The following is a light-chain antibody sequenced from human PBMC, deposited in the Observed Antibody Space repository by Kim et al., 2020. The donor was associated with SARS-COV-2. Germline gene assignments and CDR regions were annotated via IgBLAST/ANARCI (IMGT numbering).Light chain of an antibody. Sequence: QPVLTQSSSASASLGSSVKLTCTLSSGHSTYIIAWHQQQPGKAPRYLMKLEGSGSYNKGSGVPDRFSGCSSGADRYLTISNLQSEDEADHYCETWDRNTWVFGGGTQLTVL. CDR2: LEGSGSY. CDR3: ETWDRNTWV. CDR1: SGHSTYI. V-gene: IGLV4-60*03. J-gene: IGLJ3*02.